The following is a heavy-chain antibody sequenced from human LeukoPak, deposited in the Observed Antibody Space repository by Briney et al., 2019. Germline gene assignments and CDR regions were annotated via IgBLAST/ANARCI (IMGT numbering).Heavy chain of an antibody. CDR2: ISAYNGNT. CDR1: GYTFTSYG. J-gene: IGHJ4*02. CDR3: ARSPTYYYDSSGRIYFDY. V-gene: IGHV1-18*01. D-gene: IGHD3-22*01. Sequence: ASVKVSCKASGYTFTSYGISWVRQAHGQGQEWMGWISAYNGNTNYAQNLQGRVTMPTDTSTSTAYMQLRSLRSDDTAVYYCARSPTYYYDSSGRIYFDYWGQGTLVTVSS.